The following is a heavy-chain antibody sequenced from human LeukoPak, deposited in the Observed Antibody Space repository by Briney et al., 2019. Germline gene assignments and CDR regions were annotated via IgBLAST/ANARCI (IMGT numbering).Heavy chain of an antibody. CDR3: ATAPYDSIGIFDY. D-gene: IGHD3-22*01. CDR2: ISWDGDST. CDR1: GFTFDDYA. V-gene: IGHV3-43D*03. Sequence: GGSLRLSCAASGFTFDDYAMHWVRQAPGKGLECFSLISWDGDSTYYSDSVKGRFTISRDNNKNSLYLQMNSLRTEDTALYYCATAPYDSIGIFDYWGQGTLVTVSS. J-gene: IGHJ4*02.